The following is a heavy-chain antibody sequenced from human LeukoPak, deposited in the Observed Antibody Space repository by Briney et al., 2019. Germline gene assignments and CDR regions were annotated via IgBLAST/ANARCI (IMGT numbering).Heavy chain of an antibody. V-gene: IGHV3-23*01. CDR2: VSTSGGGT. CDR1: GFTFTNYA. CDR3: AKDGAVVGTMDAFDM. J-gene: IGHJ3*02. D-gene: IGHD6-19*01. Sequence: PGGSLRLSCAASGFTFTNYAMSWVRQAPGKGLEWVSGVSTSGGGTYYADSVKGRSTISRDNSKNTLYLQMNSLRAEDTAVYYCAKDGAVVGTMDAFDMWGQGTLVTVSS.